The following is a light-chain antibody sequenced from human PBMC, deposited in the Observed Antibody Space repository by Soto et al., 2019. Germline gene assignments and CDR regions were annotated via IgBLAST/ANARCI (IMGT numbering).Light chain of an antibody. CDR1: SSDVGGYNY. Sequence: QSALTQPASVSGSPGQSITISCTGTSSDVGGYNYVSWYQQHPGKAPKLMIYDVSNRPSGVSNRFSGSKSGNTASLTISGLQEDDEADYCCSSYTSSSTRVFGTGTKVTVL. V-gene: IGLV2-14*01. J-gene: IGLJ1*01. CDR2: DVS. CDR3: SSYTSSSTRV.